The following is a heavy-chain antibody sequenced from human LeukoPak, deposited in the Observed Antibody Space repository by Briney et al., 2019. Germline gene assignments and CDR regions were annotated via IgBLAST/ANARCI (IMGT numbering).Heavy chain of an antibody. V-gene: IGHV4-34*01. CDR2: INHSGST. D-gene: IGHD3-22*01. Sequence: SETLSLTCAVYGGSFSGYYWSWIRQPPGKGLEWIGEINHSGSTNYNPSLKSRVTISVDTSKNQSSLKLSSVTAADTAVYYCARHRKRGDYYDSSGRRAFDYWGQGTLVTVSS. CDR1: GGSFSGYY. J-gene: IGHJ4*02. CDR3: ARHRKRGDYYDSSGRRAFDY.